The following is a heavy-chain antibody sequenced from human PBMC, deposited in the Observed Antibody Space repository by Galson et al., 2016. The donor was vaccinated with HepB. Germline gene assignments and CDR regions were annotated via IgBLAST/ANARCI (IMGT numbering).Heavy chain of an antibody. V-gene: IGHV3-64D*06. CDR3: VRASSGYSYGHFDS. Sequence: SLRLSCAASGFTFSTYALHWVRQAPGEGLEYVSAISYDGGSASYAESVKGRFTISRDNSRNTLYLQMSSLRAEDTAVYYCVRASSGYSYGHFDSWGQGTLVTVSS. CDR1: GFTFSTYA. CDR2: ISYDGGSA. J-gene: IGHJ4*02. D-gene: IGHD5-18*01.